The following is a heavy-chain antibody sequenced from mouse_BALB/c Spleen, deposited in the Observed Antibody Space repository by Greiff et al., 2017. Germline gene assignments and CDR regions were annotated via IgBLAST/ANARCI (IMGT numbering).Heavy chain of an antibody. CDR2: IHYSGST. J-gene: IGHJ3*01. CDR3: AKGPIYGNPFAY. V-gene: IGHV3-1*02. D-gene: IGHD2-1*01. CDR1: GYSITSGYS. Sequence: EVKLQESGPDLVKPSQSLSLTCTVTGYSITSGYSWHWIRQFPGNKLEWMGYIHYSGSTNYNPSLKSRISITRDTSKNQFFLQLNSVTTEDTATYYCAKGPIYGNPFAYWGQGTLVTVSA.